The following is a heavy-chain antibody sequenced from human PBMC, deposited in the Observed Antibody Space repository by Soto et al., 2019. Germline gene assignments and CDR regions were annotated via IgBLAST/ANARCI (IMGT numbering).Heavy chain of an antibody. CDR1: GYSFTSYW. J-gene: IGHJ6*02. Sequence: GESLKISCKGFGYSFTSYWIGWVRQMPGKGLEWMGIIYPGDSDTRCSPSFQGQVTISADKSITTAYLQWSSLKASDTAMYYCARQGSGWGDYYYGMDVWGQGTTVTVSS. CDR2: IYPGDSDT. D-gene: IGHD6-19*01. V-gene: IGHV5-51*01. CDR3: ARQGSGWGDYYYGMDV.